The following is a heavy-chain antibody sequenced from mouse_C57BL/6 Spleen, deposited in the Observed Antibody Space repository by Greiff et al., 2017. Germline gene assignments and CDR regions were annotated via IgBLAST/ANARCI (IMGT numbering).Heavy chain of an antibody. Sequence: VQLKESGPELVKPGASVKMSCKASGYTFTDYNMHWVKQSHGKSLEWIGYINPNNGGTSYNQKFKGKATLTVNKSSSTAYMELRSLTSEDSAVYYCARRGYGSSPFAYWGQGTLVTVSA. CDR2: INPNNGGT. D-gene: IGHD1-1*01. J-gene: IGHJ3*01. CDR3: ARRGYGSSPFAY. V-gene: IGHV1-22*01. CDR1: GYTFTDYN.